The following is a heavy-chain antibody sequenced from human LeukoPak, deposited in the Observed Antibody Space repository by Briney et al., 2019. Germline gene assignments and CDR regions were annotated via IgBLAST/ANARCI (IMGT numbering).Heavy chain of an antibody. CDR3: ARSTVAMSLDY. V-gene: IGHV3-21*01. Sequence: SVKGRFTISRDNAKNSLHLQMNSLRAEDTAVYYCARSTVAMSLDYWGQGTLVTVSS. J-gene: IGHJ4*02. D-gene: IGHD4-17*01.